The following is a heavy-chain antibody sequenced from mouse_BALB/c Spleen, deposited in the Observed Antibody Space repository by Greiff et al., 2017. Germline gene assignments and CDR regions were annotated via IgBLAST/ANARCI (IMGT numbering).Heavy chain of an antibody. V-gene: IGHV3-2*02. J-gene: IGHJ1*01. Sequence: EVQLQQSGPGLVKPSQSLSLTCTVTGYSITSDYAWNWIRQFPGNKLEWMGYISYSGSTSYNPSLKSRISITRDTSKNQFFLQLNSVTTEDTATYYCARNYGSHWYFDVWGAGTTVTVSS. CDR2: ISYSGST. D-gene: IGHD1-1*01. CDR1: GYSITSDYA. CDR3: ARNYGSHWYFDV.